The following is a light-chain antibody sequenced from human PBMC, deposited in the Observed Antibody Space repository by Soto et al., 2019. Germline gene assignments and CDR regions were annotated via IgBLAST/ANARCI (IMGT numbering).Light chain of an antibody. J-gene: IGKJ2*01. V-gene: IGKV3-15*01. Sequence: EIVMTQSPDTLSVSPGERATLSCRASQTVGRNVAWYQQRPGQAPRLLIHGTSTRAADIPARFSGSVSGTEFPLTNNSLQPEDFVIYYCQQYNNWPPMSTFGQGTKLEMK. CDR3: QQYNNWPPMST. CDR1: QTVGRN. CDR2: GTS.